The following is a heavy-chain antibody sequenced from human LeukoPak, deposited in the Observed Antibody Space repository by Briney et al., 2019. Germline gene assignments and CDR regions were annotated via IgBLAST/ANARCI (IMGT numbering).Heavy chain of an antibody. Sequence: SVKVSCKASGGTFSSYTISWVRQAPGQGLEWMGGIIPIFGTANYAQKFQGRVTITVDESTSTAYMELSSLRSEDTAVYYCARVGGLGWPNPGMGYFDLWGRGTLVTVSS. CDR2: IIPIFGTA. V-gene: IGHV1-69*13. CDR1: GGTFSSYT. CDR3: ARVGGLGWPNPGMGYFDL. J-gene: IGHJ2*01. D-gene: IGHD3-10*01.